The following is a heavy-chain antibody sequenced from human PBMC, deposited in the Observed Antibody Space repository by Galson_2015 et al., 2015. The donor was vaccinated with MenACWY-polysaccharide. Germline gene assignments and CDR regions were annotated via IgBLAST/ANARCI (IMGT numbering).Heavy chain of an antibody. V-gene: IGHV3-74*01. CDR2: ISSDGSSK. CDR3: AKRSGVLPVGLNF. D-gene: IGHD3/OR15-3a*01. CDR1: GFTFSSYW. Sequence: LRLSCAASGFTFSSYWMHWVRQVPGKGLLGVSRISSDGSSKSYAASVNGRFTISRDNSKNTLYLQMNSLRAEDTAVYYCAKRSGVLPVGLNFRGQGTLVTVSS. J-gene: IGHJ4*02.